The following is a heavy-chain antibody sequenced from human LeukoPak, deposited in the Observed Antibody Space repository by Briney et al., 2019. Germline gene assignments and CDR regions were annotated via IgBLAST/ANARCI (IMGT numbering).Heavy chain of an antibody. CDR2: ISGSGGST. D-gene: IGHD6-19*01. J-gene: IGHJ4*02. V-gene: IGHV3-23*01. CDR1: GFTFSSYA. Sequence: GGSLRLSCAASGFTFSSYAVSWVRQAPGKGLEWVSAISGSGGSTYYTDSVKGRFTISRDNSKNTLYLQMNSLRAEDTAVYYCAKDLEAGSGWPFDYWGQGTLVTVSS. CDR3: AKDLEAGSGWPFDY.